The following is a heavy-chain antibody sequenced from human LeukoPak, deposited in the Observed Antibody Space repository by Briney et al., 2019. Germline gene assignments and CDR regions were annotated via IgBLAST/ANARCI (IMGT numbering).Heavy chain of an antibody. Sequence: GGSLRLSCAASGFTFSLYSMNWVRQAPGEGLEWVSSISSSSSDKYYADSIKGRFTISRDNAKNPLYLQMNSLRAEDTAVYYCARDRLSSGCFDCRGQGTLVTVSS. CDR2: ISSSSSDK. D-gene: IGHD6-19*01. CDR1: GFTFSLYS. J-gene: IGHJ4*02. V-gene: IGHV3-21*01. CDR3: ARDRLSSGCFDC.